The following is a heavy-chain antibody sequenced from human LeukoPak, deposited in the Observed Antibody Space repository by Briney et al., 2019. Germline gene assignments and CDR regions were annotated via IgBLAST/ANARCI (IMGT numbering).Heavy chain of an antibody. CDR3: ARDLSALGYCSGGSCYPQDY. CDR2: INPNSGGT. CDR1: GYTFTGYY. Sequence: GASVKVSCKASGYTFTGYYMHWVRQAPGQGLEWMGRINPNSGGTNYAQKFQDRVTMTRDTSINTAYMELSRLRSDDTAVYYCARDLSALGYCSGGSCYPQDYWGQGTLVTVSS. J-gene: IGHJ4*02. V-gene: IGHV1-2*06. D-gene: IGHD2-15*01.